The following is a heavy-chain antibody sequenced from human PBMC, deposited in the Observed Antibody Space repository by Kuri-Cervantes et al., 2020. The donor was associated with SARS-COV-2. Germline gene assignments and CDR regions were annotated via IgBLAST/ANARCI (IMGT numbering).Heavy chain of an antibody. CDR3: ALGYWGSGYPRYYYYMDV. Sequence: SVKVSCKASGGTFSSYAVSWVRQAPEQGLEWMGGIIPILGTPNYAQKFQGRVTITADESTSTAFMELSSLRSEDTAVYYCALGYWGSGYPRYYYYMDVWGKGTTVTVSS. CDR1: GGTFSSYA. J-gene: IGHJ6*03. D-gene: IGHD3-22*01. CDR2: IIPILGTP. V-gene: IGHV1-69*13.